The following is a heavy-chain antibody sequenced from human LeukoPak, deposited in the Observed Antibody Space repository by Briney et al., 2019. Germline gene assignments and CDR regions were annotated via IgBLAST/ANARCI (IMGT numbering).Heavy chain of an antibody. Sequence: SETLSLTCTVSGGPISTNSYYWGWIRQPPGKGLEWIGSIYSSGSTYYNPSLKSRVTISVDTSENQFSLKLSSVTAAGTAVYYCAAGIAAEGDYWGQGTLVTVSS. J-gene: IGHJ4*02. D-gene: IGHD6-13*01. CDR1: GGPISTNSYY. V-gene: IGHV4-39*07. CDR3: AAGIAAEGDY. CDR2: IYSSGST.